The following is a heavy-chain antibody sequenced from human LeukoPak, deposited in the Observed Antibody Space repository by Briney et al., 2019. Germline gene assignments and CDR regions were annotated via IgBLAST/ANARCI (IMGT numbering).Heavy chain of an antibody. D-gene: IGHD3-10*01. CDR3: VRDTLWFGELLRGFDY. J-gene: IGHJ4*02. CDR1: GYTFTING. Sequence: ASVRVSFKASGYTFTINGISWVRQAPGQGREWMGWISGYNGNTNYTQKLQGRVTITTDTSTSTAYMELRSLRSDDTAVYYCVRDTLWFGELLRGFDYWGQGTLVTVSS. CDR2: ISGYNGNT. V-gene: IGHV1-18*04.